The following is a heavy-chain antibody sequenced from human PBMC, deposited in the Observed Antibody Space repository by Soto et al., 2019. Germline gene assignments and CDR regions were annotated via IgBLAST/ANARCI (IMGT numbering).Heavy chain of an antibody. CDR1: GYTFTSYG. V-gene: IGHV1-18*01. CDR2: ISAYNGNT. D-gene: IGHD6-13*01. Sequence: QVQLVQSGAEVKKPGASVKVSCKASGYTFTSYGISWVRQAPGQGLEWMGWISAYNGNTNYAQKLQGRVTMTTDTSTSTAYLELRSLRSADTAVYYCARALAAAGQAYYYYGMDVWGQGTTVTVSS. CDR3: ARALAAAGQAYYYYGMDV. J-gene: IGHJ6*02.